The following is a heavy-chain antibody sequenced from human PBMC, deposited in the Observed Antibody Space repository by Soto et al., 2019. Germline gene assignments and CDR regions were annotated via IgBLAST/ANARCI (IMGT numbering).Heavy chain of an antibody. D-gene: IGHD3-10*01. CDR2: IYYSGST. Sequence: PSETLSLTCTVSGGSISSYYWSWIRQPPGKGLEWIGYIYYSGSTNYNPSLKSRVTISVDTSKDQFSLKLSSVTAADTAVYYCARGDGSGSYYYYYYYMDVWGKGTTVTVSS. J-gene: IGHJ6*03. CDR3: ARGDGSGSYYYYYYYMDV. V-gene: IGHV4-59*01. CDR1: GGSISSYY.